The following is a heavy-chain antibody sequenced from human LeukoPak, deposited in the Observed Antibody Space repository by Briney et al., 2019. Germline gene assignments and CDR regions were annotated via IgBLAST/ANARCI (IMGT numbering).Heavy chain of an antibody. J-gene: IGHJ4*02. CDR1: GFTFDTYW. D-gene: IGHD4-23*01. CDR2: IRPDGNEI. Sequence: GGSLRLSCAASGFTFDTYWMNWVRQTPGKGLEWVANIRPDGNEIHYVDSVRGRFTISRDNARNSLYLQLNSLRAEDTAVYFCASDGREVNSQYNYFDFRGQGTLVTVSS. V-gene: IGHV3-7*01. CDR3: ASDGREVNSQYNYFDF.